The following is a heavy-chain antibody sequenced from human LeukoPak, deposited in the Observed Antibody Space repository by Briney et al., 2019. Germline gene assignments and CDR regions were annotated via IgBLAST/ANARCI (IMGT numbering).Heavy chain of an antibody. V-gene: IGHV1-2*02. CDR3: ARASRYYDSSGGYKDFDY. Sequence: AASVTVSCTASGYTFTGYYMHWVRQAPGQGLEWMGWINTNSGGTNYAQKFQGRVTMTRDTSISTAYMELSRLRSDDTAVYYCARASRYYDSSGGYKDFDYWGQGTLITVSS. CDR1: GYTFTGYY. J-gene: IGHJ4*02. D-gene: IGHD3-22*01. CDR2: INTNSGGT.